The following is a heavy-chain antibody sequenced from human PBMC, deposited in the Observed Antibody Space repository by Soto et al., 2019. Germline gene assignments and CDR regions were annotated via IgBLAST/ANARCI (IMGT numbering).Heavy chain of an antibody. Sequence: GESLKISCKGSGYSFTSYWISWVRQMPGKGLEWMGRIDPSDSYTNYSPSFQGHVTISADKSISTAYLQWSSLKASDTAMYYCASSCSGGSCYSVGWFDPWGQGTLVTVSS. V-gene: IGHV5-10-1*01. CDR1: GYSFTSYW. J-gene: IGHJ5*02. CDR2: IDPSDSYT. D-gene: IGHD2-15*01. CDR3: ASSCSGGSCYSVGWFDP.